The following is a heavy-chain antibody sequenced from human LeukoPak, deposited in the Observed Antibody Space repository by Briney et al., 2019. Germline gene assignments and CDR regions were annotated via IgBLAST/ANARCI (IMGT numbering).Heavy chain of an antibody. CDR2: ISYDGSNK. CDR1: GFTFSSYA. J-gene: IGHJ6*02. V-gene: IGHV3-30-3*01. Sequence: PGRSLRLSCAASGFTFSSYAMHWVRQAPGKGLEWVAVISYDGSNKYYADSVKGRFTISRDNAKNSLYLQMNSLRAEDTAVYYCARDYCSGGNCYPLYYYYGMDVWGQGTTVTVSS. D-gene: IGHD2-15*01. CDR3: ARDYCSGGNCYPLYYYYGMDV.